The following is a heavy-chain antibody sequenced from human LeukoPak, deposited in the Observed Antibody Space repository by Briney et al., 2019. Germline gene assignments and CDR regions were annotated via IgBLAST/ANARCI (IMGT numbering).Heavy chain of an antibody. V-gene: IGHV4-30-2*01. D-gene: IGHD3-9*01. Sequence: PSQTLSLTCAVSGGSISSGGYSWSWIRQPPGKGLEWIGCIYHSGSTYYNPSLKSRVTISVDRSKNQFSLRLSSVTAADTAVYYCARENYDILTGYKAPRAFDIWGQGTMVTVSS. CDR3: ARENYDILTGYKAPRAFDI. CDR1: GGSISSGGYS. CDR2: IYHSGST. J-gene: IGHJ3*02.